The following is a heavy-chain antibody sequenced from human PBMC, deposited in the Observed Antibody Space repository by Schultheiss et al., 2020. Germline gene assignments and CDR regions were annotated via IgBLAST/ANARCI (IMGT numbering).Heavy chain of an antibody. CDR2: ITSSRSTI. J-gene: IGHJ3*02. Sequence: GGSLRLSCAASGFTFTSHSMNWVRQAPGKGLEWLAYITSSRSTISYADSVKGRFTVSRDNAKNSVYLQMNSLRDDDTAVYYCARDSGGYAFDIWGQGTMVTVSS. D-gene: IGHD2-15*01. CDR1: GFTFTSHS. CDR3: ARDSGGYAFDI. V-gene: IGHV3-48*02.